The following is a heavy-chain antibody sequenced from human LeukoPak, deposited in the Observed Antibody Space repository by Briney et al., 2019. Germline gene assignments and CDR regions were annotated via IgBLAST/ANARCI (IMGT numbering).Heavy chain of an antibody. CDR3: ARATAPPQYYYDSSGYYYGDAFDI. J-gene: IGHJ3*02. Sequence: ASVKVSCKASGYTFTGYYMHWVRQAPGQGLEWMGWINPNSGGTNYAQKFQGRVTMTRDTSISTAYMELSRLRSDDTAVYYCARATAPPQYYYDSSGYYYGDAFDIWGQGTMVTVSS. CDR1: GYTFTGYY. D-gene: IGHD3-22*01. CDR2: INPNSGGT. V-gene: IGHV1-2*02.